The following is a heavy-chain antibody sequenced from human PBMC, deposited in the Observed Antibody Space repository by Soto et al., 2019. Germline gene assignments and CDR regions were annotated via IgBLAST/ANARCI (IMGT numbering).Heavy chain of an antibody. V-gene: IGHV4-59*01. D-gene: IGHD2-2*01. CDR2: SYYSGRT. Sequence: PSETLSLTCTVSCGSITGSDWSWIRQPPGKGLEWVGDSYYSGRTNFNPSLKSRVTMSVATARNQFSLQLSSVTAAHTAVYFCAMYRSTDAEGYTFDYWGQGALVTASS. CDR1: CGSITGSD. CDR3: AMYRSTDAEGYTFDY. J-gene: IGHJ4*02.